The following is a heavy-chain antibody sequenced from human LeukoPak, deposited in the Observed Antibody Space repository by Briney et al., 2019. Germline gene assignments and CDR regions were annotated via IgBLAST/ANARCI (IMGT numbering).Heavy chain of an antibody. CDR3: AKDFLPTLGSAVPTLYYFDY. CDR2: ISGSGGST. V-gene: IGHV3-23*01. D-gene: IGHD2-2*01. Sequence: PGGSLRLSRAASGFTFSSYAMSWVRQAPGKGLEWVSAISGSGGSTYYADSVKGRFTISRDNSKNTLYLQMNSLRAEDTAVYYCAKDFLPTLGSAVPTLYYFDYWGQGTLVTVSS. CDR1: GFTFSSYA. J-gene: IGHJ4*02.